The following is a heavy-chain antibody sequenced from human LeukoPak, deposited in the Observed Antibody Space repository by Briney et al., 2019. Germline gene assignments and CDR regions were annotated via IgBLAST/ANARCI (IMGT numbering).Heavy chain of an antibody. D-gene: IGHD2-21*01. CDR1: GGTFSSYA. J-gene: IGHJ4*02. CDR2: IIPIFGTA. CDR3: AREDIVVVIALDY. Sequence: SVKVSCKASGGTFSSYAISWVRQAPGQGLEWMGGIIPIFGTANYAQKFQGRVTITADESTSTAYMELSSLRSEDTAVYYCAREDIVVVIALDYWGQGTLVTVSS. V-gene: IGHV1-69*13.